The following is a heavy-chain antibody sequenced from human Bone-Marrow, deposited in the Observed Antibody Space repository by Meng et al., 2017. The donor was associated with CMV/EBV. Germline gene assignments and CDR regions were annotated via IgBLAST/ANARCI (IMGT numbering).Heavy chain of an antibody. Sequence: AAGFSCSSYGMLWSRQPPDKGLEWVAIISHDERNNYYASSMRGRFTLSRDHSKDTLFLQMVSLSPEAAALYYCGGGGGWFAWHFSYWGQGTLVTVSS. J-gene: IGHJ4*02. CDR3: GGGGGWFAWHFSY. CDR1: GFSCSSYG. D-gene: IGHD6-19*01. V-gene: IGHV3-30*03. CDR2: ISHDERNN.